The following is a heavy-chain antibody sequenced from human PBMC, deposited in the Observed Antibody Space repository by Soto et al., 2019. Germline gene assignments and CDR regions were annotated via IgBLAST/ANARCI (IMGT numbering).Heavy chain of an antibody. CDR1: GGSISSSSYY. V-gene: IGHV4-39*01. CDR3: ASSAVTDTRYGMGV. J-gene: IGHJ6*02. Sequence: SETMSLTCRVAGGSISSSSYYWAWIRQPPGRGLEWIGSIYNSGSTYYNPSLKSRVTISVDTSKNQFSLKLRSTTAADTAVYYCASSAVTDTRYGMGVWGQGTTVTVSS. D-gene: IGHD6-19*01. CDR2: IYNSGST.